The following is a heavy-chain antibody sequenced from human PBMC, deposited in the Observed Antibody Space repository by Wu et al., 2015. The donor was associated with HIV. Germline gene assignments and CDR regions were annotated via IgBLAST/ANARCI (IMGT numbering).Heavy chain of an antibody. CDR3: ARHKYPGATPRFYQLGFDP. Sequence: QVQPEQSGAEVKTPGASVKVSCKASEYTFAGHYIHWVRQAPGQGLEWMGYVNFNSGETKSAQKFQGRVTMTRDTSITTVYMELRSLRSDDTAVYYCARHKYPGATPRFYQLGFDPWGQGTLVTVSS. D-gene: IGHD2-15*01. J-gene: IGHJ5*02. CDR1: EYTFAGHY. CDR2: VNFNSGET. V-gene: IGHV1-2*02.